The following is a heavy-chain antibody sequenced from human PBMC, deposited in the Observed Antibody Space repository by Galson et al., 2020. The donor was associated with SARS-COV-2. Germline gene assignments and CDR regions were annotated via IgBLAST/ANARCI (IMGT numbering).Heavy chain of an antibody. CDR3: ARELKEESVDY. Sequence: GGSLRLSCAASGFMFSRYAMHWVRQAPGQGLEWVAVIWHDGSNENYADSVRGRFTISRDNSKNTLYLQMNGLRPEDTALYYCARELKEESVDYWGQGTLVTVSS. J-gene: IGHJ4*02. CDR1: GFMFSRYA. V-gene: IGHV3-33*01. CDR2: IWHDGSNE.